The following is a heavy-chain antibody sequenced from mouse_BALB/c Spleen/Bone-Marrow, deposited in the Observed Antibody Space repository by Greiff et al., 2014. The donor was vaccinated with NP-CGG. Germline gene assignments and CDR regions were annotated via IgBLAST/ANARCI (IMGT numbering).Heavy chain of an antibody. V-gene: IGHV1-80*01. Sequence: QVQLKESGAELVRPGSSVKISCKASGYAFSSYLMNWGKQRPGQGLEWIGQIYPGDGDTNYNGKFKGKATLTADKSSSTAYMQLSSLTSEDSAVYFCARVRNWADYWGQGATLTVSS. CDR3: ARVRNWADY. J-gene: IGHJ2*01. CDR2: IYPGDGDT. CDR1: GYAFSSYL. D-gene: IGHD4-1*01.